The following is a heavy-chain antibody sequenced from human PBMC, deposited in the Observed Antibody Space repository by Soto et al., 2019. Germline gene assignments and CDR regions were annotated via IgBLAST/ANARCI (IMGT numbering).Heavy chain of an antibody. J-gene: IGHJ4*02. CDR1: GGSISSYY. V-gene: IGHV4-59*01. CDR3: ATSPAAIPYYFDY. Sequence: PSETLSLTCTVSGGSISSYYWSWIRQPPGKGLEWIGCIYYSGSTNYNPSLKSRVTISVDTSKNQFSLKLSSVTAADTAVYYCATSPAAIPYYFDYWGQGTLVTVSS. CDR2: IYYSGST. D-gene: IGHD2-2*02.